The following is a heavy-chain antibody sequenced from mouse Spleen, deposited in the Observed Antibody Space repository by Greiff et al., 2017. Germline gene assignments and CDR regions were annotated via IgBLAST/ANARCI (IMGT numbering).Heavy chain of an antibody. CDR1: GFSLTSYG. CDR2: IWRGGST. CDR3: AKNKGNLYYYAMDY. J-gene: IGHJ4*01. D-gene: IGHD2-1*01. Sequence: VQLVESGPGLVQPSQSLSITCTVSGFSLTSYGVHWVRQSPGKGLEWLGVIWRGGSTDYNAAFMSRLSITKDNSKSQVFFKMNSLQADDTAIYYCAKNKGNLYYYAMDYWGQGTSVTVSS. V-gene: IGHV2-5*01.